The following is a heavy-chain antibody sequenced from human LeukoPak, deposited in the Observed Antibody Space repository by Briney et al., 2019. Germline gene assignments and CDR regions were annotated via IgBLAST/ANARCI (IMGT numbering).Heavy chain of an antibody. CDR2: IDPSSGGT. CDR3: AREDY. CDR1: GYRFTGYY. Sequence: ASVKVSCKASGYRFTGYYIHWVRQAPGQGLEWMGWIDPSSGGTNYAQKFQVRVTMTRDTSISTVYMELNRLTSDDTAMYYCAREDYWGRGTLVTVSS. V-gene: IGHV1-2*02. J-gene: IGHJ4*02.